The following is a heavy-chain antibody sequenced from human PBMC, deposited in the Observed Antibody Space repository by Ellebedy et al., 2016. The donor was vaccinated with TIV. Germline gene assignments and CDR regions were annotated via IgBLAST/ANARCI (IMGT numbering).Heavy chain of an antibody. V-gene: IGHV3-74*01. J-gene: IGHJ4*02. CDR1: GFTFSSYW. CDR2: INSDGSSK. Sequence: PGGSLRLSCAASGFTFSSYWMHWVRQAPGKGLVWVPRINSDGSSKSYADSVKGRFTISRDNAKNTLYLQMNSLRDEDTAVYYCARDDPMENENFDYWGQGTLVTVSS. D-gene: IGHD1-1*01. CDR3: ARDDPMENENFDY.